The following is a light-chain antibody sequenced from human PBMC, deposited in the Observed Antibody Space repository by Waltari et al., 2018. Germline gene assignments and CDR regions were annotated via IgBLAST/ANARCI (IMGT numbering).Light chain of an antibody. CDR2: DAS. CDR1: QDISNY. J-gene: IGKJ5*01. CDR3: QQYDNLPSIT. V-gene: IGKV1-33*01. Sequence: DIQMTQSPSSLSASVGDRVTITCQASQDISNYLKWYQQKPGKAPKLLIYDASNLETGVPSRFSGSGSGTDFTFTISSLQPEDIATYYCQQYDNLPSITFGQGTRLEIK.